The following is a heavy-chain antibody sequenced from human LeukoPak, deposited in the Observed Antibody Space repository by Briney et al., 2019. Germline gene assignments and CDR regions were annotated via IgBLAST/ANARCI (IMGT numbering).Heavy chain of an antibody. J-gene: IGHJ5*02. CDR2: ISYDGSNK. V-gene: IGHV3-30*04. CDR1: GFTFSSYA. CDR3: ARDPLAAAGDWFDP. Sequence: GGSLRLSCAASGFTFSSYAMHWVRQAPGKGLEWVAVISYDGSNKYYADSVKGRFTISRDNSKNTLYLQMNSLRAEDTAVYCCARDPLAAAGDWFDPWGQGTLVTVSS. D-gene: IGHD6-13*01.